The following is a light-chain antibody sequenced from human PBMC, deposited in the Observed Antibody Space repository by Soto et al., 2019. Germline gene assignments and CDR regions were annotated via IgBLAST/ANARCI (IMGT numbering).Light chain of an antibody. CDR2: GAS. V-gene: IGKV3-20*01. CDR1: KSVSSSY. CDR3: QQYGSSPWT. Sequence: EIVLTQSPVTLSLSPGERATLSCRASKSVSSSYLAWYQQIPGQAPRLLIYGASSRATGIPDRFSGSGSGTDFTLNISRLEPADFTVYYCQQYGSSPWTFGQGTKVEVK. J-gene: IGKJ1*01.